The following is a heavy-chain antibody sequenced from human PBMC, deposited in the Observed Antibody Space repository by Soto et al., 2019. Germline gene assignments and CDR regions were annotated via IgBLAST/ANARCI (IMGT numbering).Heavy chain of an antibody. D-gene: IGHD3-3*01. V-gene: IGHV3-11*01. J-gene: IGHJ4*02. CDR1: GFTFSNHY. CDR2: ISTSGTST. Sequence: QMHLVESGGGLVKPGGSLRLSCEASGFTFSNHYMAWIRQAPGEGLEWVSYISTSGTSTFYADSVKGRFTISRDNAKDSLFLQMNSLRVDDTAVYFCARDGVLFRAGFDSWGQGTLVTVAS. CDR3: ARDGVLFRAGFDS.